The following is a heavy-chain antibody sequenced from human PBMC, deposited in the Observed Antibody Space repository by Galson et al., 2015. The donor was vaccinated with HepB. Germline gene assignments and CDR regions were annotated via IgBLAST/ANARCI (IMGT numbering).Heavy chain of an antibody. J-gene: IGHJ4*02. D-gene: IGHD7-27*01. CDR1: GFTFSSYS. CDR2: ISSSSSTI. CDR3: ARLGFDY. V-gene: IGHV3-48*01. Sequence: SLRLSCAASGFTFSSYSMNWVRQAPGKGLEWVSYISSSSSTIYYADSVRGRFTISRDNAQNSLYLQMNSLRAEDTAVYYCARLGFDYWGQGTLVTVSS.